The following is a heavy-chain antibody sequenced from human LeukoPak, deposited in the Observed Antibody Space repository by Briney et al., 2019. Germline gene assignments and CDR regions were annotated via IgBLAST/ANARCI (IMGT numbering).Heavy chain of an antibody. CDR2: IYYSGST. J-gene: IGHJ3*02. D-gene: IGHD4-17*01. CDR3: ARLSTVTRAFDI. Sequence: SQTLSLTCTVSGGSISSGGYYWSWIRQPPGKGLEWIGYIYYSGSTNYNPSLKSRVTISVDTSKNQFSLKLSSVTAADTAVYYCARLSTVTRAFDIWGQGTMVTVSS. CDR1: GGSISSGGYY. V-gene: IGHV4-61*08.